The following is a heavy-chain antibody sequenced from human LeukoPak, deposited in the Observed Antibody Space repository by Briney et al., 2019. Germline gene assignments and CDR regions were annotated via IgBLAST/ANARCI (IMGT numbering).Heavy chain of an antibody. V-gene: IGHV3-48*04. J-gene: IGHJ4*02. Sequence: GGSLRLSCAASGFTFSSYSMNWVRQAPGKGLEWVSYISSSSSTIYYADSVKGRFTISRDNAKNSLYLQMSSLRAEDTAVYYCARDLRTTVSYWGQGTLVTVSS. D-gene: IGHD1-1*01. CDR1: GFTFSSYS. CDR3: ARDLRTTVSY. CDR2: ISSSSSTI.